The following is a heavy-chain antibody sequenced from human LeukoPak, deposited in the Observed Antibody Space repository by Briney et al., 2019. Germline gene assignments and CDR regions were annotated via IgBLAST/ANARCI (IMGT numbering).Heavy chain of an antibody. CDR1: GGSISSSSYY. D-gene: IGHD3-10*01. CDR2: IYYSGST. CDR3: ARGFLTY. V-gene: IGHV4-39*01. J-gene: IGHJ4*02. Sequence: SETLSLTCTVSGGSISSSSYYWGWIRQPPGKGLEWIGSIYYSGSTYDNPSLKSRVTISVDTSKNQFSLKLSSVTAADTAVYYCARGFLTYWGQGTLVTVSS.